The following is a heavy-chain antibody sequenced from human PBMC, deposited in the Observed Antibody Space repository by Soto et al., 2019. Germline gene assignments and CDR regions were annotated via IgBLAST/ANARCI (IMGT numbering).Heavy chain of an antibody. D-gene: IGHD3-22*01. Sequence: QVQLQQWGAGLLKPSETLSLTCGVYGGSFSGYYWSWIRQPPGKGLEWIGEINRSGSTNYNPSLNSRVTISVDTSKNQFSLKLSSVTAADTAVYYCARGSITMIVPDSWGQGTLVTVSS. CDR1: GGSFSGYY. J-gene: IGHJ4*02. V-gene: IGHV4-34*01. CDR2: INRSGST. CDR3: ARGSITMIVPDS.